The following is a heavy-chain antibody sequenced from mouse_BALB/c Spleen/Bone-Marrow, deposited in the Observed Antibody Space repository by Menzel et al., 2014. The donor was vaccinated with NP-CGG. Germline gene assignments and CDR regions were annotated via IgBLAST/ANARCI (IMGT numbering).Heavy chain of an antibody. J-gene: IGHJ1*01. CDR2: IDPANGNT. D-gene: IGHD1-1*01. CDR1: GFNIKDTY. CDR3: ARYDYGWYFYV. V-gene: IGHV14-3*02. Sequence: VQLQQSGAELVKPGASVKLSCTASGFNIKDTYMHWVKQRPEQGLEWIGRIDPANGNTEYDPKFQGKATITADTSSNTAYLQLSSLTSEDTAVYYCARYDYGWYFYVWGAGTTVTVSS.